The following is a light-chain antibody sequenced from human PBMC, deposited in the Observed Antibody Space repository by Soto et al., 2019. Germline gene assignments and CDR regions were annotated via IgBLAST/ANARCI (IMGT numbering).Light chain of an antibody. J-gene: IGKJ4*01. CDR3: QQPNTYPVT. CDR1: QGISRY. Sequence: IQMTQSPSSLSASGGESVTITCRASQGISRYLSWYQQKPGRAPKLLISAASTLQSGVPARFSGSGSGTDFTLSITSLQPEDFATYYCQQPNTYPVTFGGGTKVDI. V-gene: IGKV1-9*01. CDR2: AAS.